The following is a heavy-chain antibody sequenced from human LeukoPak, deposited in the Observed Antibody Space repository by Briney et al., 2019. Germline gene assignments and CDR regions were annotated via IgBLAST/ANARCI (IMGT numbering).Heavy chain of an antibody. CDR1: GGSISSSSYY. CDR3: ARIDSKILLFDY. D-gene: IGHD3-22*01. Sequence: PSETLSLTCTVSGGSISSSSYYWGWIRQPPGKGLEWIGSIYYSGSTYYNPSLRSRVTISADTSKNQFSLKLSSVTAADTAVYYCARIDSKILLFDYWGQGTLVTVSS. CDR2: IYYSGST. V-gene: IGHV4-39*07. J-gene: IGHJ4*02.